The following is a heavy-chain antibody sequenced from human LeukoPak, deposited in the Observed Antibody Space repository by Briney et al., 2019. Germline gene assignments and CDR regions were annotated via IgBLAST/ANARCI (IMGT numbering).Heavy chain of an antibody. V-gene: IGHV1-18*01. CDR3: ARGVVAPKEILSWFDP. J-gene: IGHJ5*02. Sequence: ASVKVSCKASGYTFTSYGISWVRQAPGQGLEWMGWISAYNGNTNYAQKLQGRVTMTTDTSTSTAYMELRSLRSDDTAVYYCARGVVAPKEILSWFDPWGQGTLVTVSS. CDR1: GYTFTSYG. CDR2: ISAYNGNT. D-gene: IGHD5-12*01.